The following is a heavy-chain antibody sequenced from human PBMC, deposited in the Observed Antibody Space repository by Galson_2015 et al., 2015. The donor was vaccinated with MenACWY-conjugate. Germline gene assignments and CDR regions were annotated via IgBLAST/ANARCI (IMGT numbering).Heavy chain of an antibody. CDR1: GFIFSSYT. CDR3: ARHTVVTAVLYWFFDL. V-gene: IGHV3-21*01. D-gene: IGHD2-21*02. Sequence: SLRLSCAASGFIFSSYTMNWVRQAPGKGLEWVASISSNGNYIYYADSMRGRFTISRDNAESSLYLQMNSLGAEDTAVYYCARHTVVTAVLYWFFDLWGRGTLVTVSS. J-gene: IGHJ2*01. CDR2: ISSNGNYI.